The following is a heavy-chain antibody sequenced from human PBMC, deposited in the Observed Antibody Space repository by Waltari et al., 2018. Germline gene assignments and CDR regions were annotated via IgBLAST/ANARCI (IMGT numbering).Heavy chain of an antibody. V-gene: IGHV3-53*02. Sequence: EVQLVETGGGLIQPGGSLRLSCAASGFTVSSNYMSWVRQAPGKGLEWVSVIYSVGSTYYADSVKGRFTISRDNSKNTLYLQMNSLRAEDTAVYYCARSQGSYYFDYWGQGTLVTVSS. CDR2: IYSVGST. CDR3: ARSQGSYYFDY. D-gene: IGHD3-10*01. J-gene: IGHJ4*02. CDR1: GFTVSSNY.